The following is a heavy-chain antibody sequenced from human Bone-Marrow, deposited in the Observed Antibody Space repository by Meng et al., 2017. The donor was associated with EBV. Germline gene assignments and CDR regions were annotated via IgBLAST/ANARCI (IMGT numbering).Heavy chain of an antibody. CDR3: AREGSPFYYDSSGYDL. CDR1: VRSFHNYS. Sequence: LGAGRFEASVTPPLASSDSVRSFHNYSWTWVRQPPAKGLEWIGEINHAGSTNSHPSLKSRATISMDTSKNQFSLKLSSVTAADTAVYYCAREGSPFYYDSSGYDLWGQGTLVTVSS. J-gene: IGHJ4*02. D-gene: IGHD3-22*01. CDR2: INHAGST. V-gene: IGHV4-34*01.